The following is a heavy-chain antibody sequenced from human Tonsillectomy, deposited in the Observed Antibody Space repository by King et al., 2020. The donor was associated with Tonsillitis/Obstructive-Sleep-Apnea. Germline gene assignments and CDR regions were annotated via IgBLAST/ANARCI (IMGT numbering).Heavy chain of an antibody. CDR1: GFTFSSYS. V-gene: IGHV3-21*01. CDR3: VKSGAEYYYYMDV. D-gene: IGHD3-10*01. Sequence: VQLVESGGGLVKPGGSLRLSCAASGFTFSSYSMNWVRQAPGKGLEWVSSISSSSSYIYYVDSVKGRFTISRDNAKNSLFRQMNRLRAEDTAVYYCVKSGAEYYYYMDVWGKGTTVTVSS. J-gene: IGHJ6*03. CDR2: ISSSSSYI.